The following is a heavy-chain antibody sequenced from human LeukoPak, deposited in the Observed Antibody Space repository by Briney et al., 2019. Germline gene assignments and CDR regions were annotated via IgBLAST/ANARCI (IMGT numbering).Heavy chain of an antibody. Sequence: ASVKVSCKASGYTFTSYGISWVRQAPGQGLEWMGWISAYNGNTNYAQKLQGRVTMTTDTSTSTAYMELRSLRCDDTAVYYCAREGTLGGRPADYEYYYYYGMDVWGQGTTVTVSS. J-gene: IGHJ6*02. CDR1: GYTFTSYG. CDR3: AREGTLGGRPADYEYYYYYGMDV. V-gene: IGHV1-18*01. CDR2: ISAYNGNT. D-gene: IGHD4/OR15-4a*01.